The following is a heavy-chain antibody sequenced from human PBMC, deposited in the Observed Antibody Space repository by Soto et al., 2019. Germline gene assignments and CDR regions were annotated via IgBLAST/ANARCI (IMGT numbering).Heavy chain of an antibody. CDR3: ARDRHYYDSSGYYYSGMDV. CDR1: GGTFSSYA. D-gene: IGHD3-22*01. V-gene: IGHV1-69*01. CDR2: IIPIFGTA. Sequence: QVQLVQSGAEVKKPGSSVKVSCKASGGTFSSYAISWVRQAPGQGLEWMGGIIPIFGTANYAQKFQGRVTITADESTSTAYMELSSLRSEYTAVYYCARDRHYYDSSGYYYSGMDVWGQGTTVTVSS. J-gene: IGHJ6*02.